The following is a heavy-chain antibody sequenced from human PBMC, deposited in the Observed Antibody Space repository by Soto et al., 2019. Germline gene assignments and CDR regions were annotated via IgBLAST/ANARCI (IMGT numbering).Heavy chain of an antibody. CDR2: IYYSGST. CDR3: ARAVGGGSYWEFDS. J-gene: IGHJ4*02. D-gene: IGHD1-26*01. V-gene: IGHV4-59*01. Sequence: QVQLQESGPGLVKPSEALSLTCTVSGGSISDYYWSWIRQPPGKALEWIGYIYYSGSTNYNPSLKSRVTLSVDTDRNQFSLKLNSVTAADTAVYYCARAVGGGSYWEFDSWGQGAMVTVSS. CDR1: GGSISDYY.